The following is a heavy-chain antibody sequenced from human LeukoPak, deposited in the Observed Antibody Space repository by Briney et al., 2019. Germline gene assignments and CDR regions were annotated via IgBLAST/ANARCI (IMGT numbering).Heavy chain of an antibody. D-gene: IGHD3-10*01. CDR3: AKDLWTMVRGAFDY. J-gene: IGHJ4*02. Sequence: GGSLRLSCAASGFTFSSYGMHWVRQAPGKGLEWVAVISYDGRNKYYADSVKGRFTISRDNSKNTLYLQVNSLRAEDTAVYYCAKDLWTMVRGAFDYWGQGTLVTVSS. V-gene: IGHV3-30*18. CDR1: GFTFSSYG. CDR2: ISYDGRNK.